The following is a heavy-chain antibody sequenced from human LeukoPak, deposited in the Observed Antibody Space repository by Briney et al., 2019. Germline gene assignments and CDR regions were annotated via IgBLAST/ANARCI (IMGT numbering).Heavy chain of an antibody. CDR1: GFTFSSYW. CDR2: INSDGSST. CDR3: AKDPNFYYCMDV. V-gene: IGHV3-74*01. J-gene: IGHJ6*03. Sequence: GGSLRLSCAASGFTFSSYWMHWVRQAPGKGLVWVSRINSDGSSTSYADSVKGRFTISRDNSKNTLYLQMNSLRAEDTAVYYCAKDPNFYYCMDVWGKGTTVTISS.